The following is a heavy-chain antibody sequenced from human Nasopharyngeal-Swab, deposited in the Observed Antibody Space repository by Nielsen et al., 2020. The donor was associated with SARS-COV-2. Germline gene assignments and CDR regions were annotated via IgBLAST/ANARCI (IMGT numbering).Heavy chain of an antibody. CDR3: ARRPGSGSGRIGAFDI. D-gene: IGHD3-10*01. Sequence: GESLKISCAASGFTFSSYEMNWVRQAPGKGLEWVSYISSSGSTIYYADSVKGRFTISRDNAKNSLYLQMNSLRAEDTAVYYCARRPGSGSGRIGAFDIWGQGTMVTVSS. CDR1: GFTFSSYE. V-gene: IGHV3-48*03. J-gene: IGHJ3*02. CDR2: ISSSGSTI.